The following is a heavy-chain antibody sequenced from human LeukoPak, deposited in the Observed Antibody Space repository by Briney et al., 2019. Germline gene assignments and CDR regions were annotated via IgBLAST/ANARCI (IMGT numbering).Heavy chain of an antibody. Sequence: GGSLRLSCAASGFTVSSNYMSWVRQAPGKGLEWVSVIYSGGSTYYADSVKGRFTISRDNSKNTLYLQMNSLRAEDTAVYYCAKDRVQSGLEYFQHWGQGTLVTVSS. CDR3: AKDRVQSGLEYFQH. CDR2: IYSGGST. D-gene: IGHD5-12*01. CDR1: GFTVSSNY. V-gene: IGHV3-53*01. J-gene: IGHJ1*01.